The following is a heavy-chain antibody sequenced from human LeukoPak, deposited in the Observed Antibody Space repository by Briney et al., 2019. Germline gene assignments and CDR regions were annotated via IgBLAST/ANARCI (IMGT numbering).Heavy chain of an antibody. Sequence: ASVKVSCKASGYTFTGYYMHWVRQAPGQGLEWMGWINPNSGGTNYAQNFQGRVTMTRDTSISTAYMELSRLTSDDTAGYYCACGRGVYGGSFYNWFDPWGQGTLVTVSS. D-gene: IGHD1-26*01. CDR3: ACGRGVYGGSFYNWFDP. CDR2: INPNSGGT. CDR1: GYTFTGYY. V-gene: IGHV1-2*02. J-gene: IGHJ5*02.